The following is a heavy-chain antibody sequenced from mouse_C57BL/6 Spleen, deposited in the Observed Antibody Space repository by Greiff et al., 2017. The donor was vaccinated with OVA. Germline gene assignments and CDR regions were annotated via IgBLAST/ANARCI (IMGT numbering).Heavy chain of an antibody. CDR3: ARGYYGSSQGYFDV. D-gene: IGHD1-1*01. V-gene: IGHV1-69*01. Sequence: VQLQQPGAELVMPGASVKLSCKASGYTFTSYWMHWVKQRPGQGLEWIGEIDPSDSYTNSNQKFKGKSTLTVDKSSSTAYMQLSSLTSEDSAVYYGARGYYGSSQGYFDVWGTGTTVTVSS. CDR2: IDPSDSYT. CDR1: GYTFTSYW. J-gene: IGHJ1*03.